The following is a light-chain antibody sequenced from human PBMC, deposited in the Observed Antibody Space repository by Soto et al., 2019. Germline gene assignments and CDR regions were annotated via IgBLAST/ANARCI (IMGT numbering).Light chain of an antibody. CDR2: GAS. CDR1: QSVSSSY. Sequence: EIVLTQSPGPLSLSPGERATLSCRASQSVSSSYLAWYQQKPGQAPRLLIYGASSRATGIPDRFSGSGSGTDFTLTISRLEPEDFAVYYCQQYDTFGQGTKLEIK. V-gene: IGKV3-20*01. J-gene: IGKJ2*01. CDR3: QQYDT.